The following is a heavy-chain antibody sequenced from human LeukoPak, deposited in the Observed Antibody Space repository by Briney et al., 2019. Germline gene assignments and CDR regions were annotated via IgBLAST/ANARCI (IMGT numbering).Heavy chain of an antibody. CDR2: INPFSGGT. V-gene: IGHV1-2*04. CDR1: GYSFTDYY. CDR3: ARGGYDLDY. J-gene: IGHJ4*02. D-gene: IGHD3-22*01. Sequence: ASLQVSCKASGYSFTDYYIHWVRQVPGQGLEWMGWINPFSGGTKYAQKFQGWVTMTRDTSISTAYMELSRLTSDDTAVYYCARGGYDLDYWGQGTLVTVSS.